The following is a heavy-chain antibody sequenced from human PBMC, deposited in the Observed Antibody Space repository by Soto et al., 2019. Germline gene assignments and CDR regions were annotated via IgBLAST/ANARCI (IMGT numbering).Heavy chain of an antibody. Sequence: EVQLVESGGGLVQPGGSLRLSCAASGFTVSGNYMSWVRQAPGKGLEWISVIYTGGSTYYAASVTGRFTISRDNSKNMVYLQMTNLRVEDTAFYYCARAGIVASWGNWFDTWGQGTLVTVAS. CDR2: IYTGGST. D-gene: IGHD2-21*01. CDR3: ARAGIVASWGNWFDT. J-gene: IGHJ5*02. V-gene: IGHV3-66*01. CDR1: GFTVSGNY.